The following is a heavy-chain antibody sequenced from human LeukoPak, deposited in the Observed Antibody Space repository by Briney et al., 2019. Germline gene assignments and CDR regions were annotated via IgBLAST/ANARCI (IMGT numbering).Heavy chain of an antibody. CDR2: IYYSGST. CDR3: ARGKRETDYYGSGSLYYFDY. Sequence: SETLSPTCTVSGGSITTSNYYWGWIRQPPGKGLEWIGSIYYSGSTYYNPSLKSRVTISVDTSKNQFSLKLSSVTAADTAVYYCARGKRETDYYGSGSLYYFDYWGQGTLVTVSS. J-gene: IGHJ4*02. V-gene: IGHV4-39*07. CDR1: GGSITTSNYY. D-gene: IGHD3-10*01.